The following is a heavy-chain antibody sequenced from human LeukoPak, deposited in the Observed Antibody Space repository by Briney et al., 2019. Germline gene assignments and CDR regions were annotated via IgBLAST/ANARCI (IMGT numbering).Heavy chain of an antibody. D-gene: IGHD3-10*01. CDR2: IKQDGNEK. Sequence: PGGSLRLSCAASGFTFSSYWMSWVRQAPGKGLEWVAIIKQDGNEKYYVDSVKGRFTICRDNAKNSLYMQMTSLGAEGTAVYYCARFDGSGRYYIYYYYMDVWGKGTTVTVSS. V-gene: IGHV3-7*01. CDR3: ARFDGSGRYYIYYYYMDV. J-gene: IGHJ6*03. CDR1: GFTFSSYW.